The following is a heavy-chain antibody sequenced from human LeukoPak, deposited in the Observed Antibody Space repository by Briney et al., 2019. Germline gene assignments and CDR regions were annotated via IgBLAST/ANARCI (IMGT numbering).Heavy chain of an antibody. J-gene: IGHJ5*02. Sequence: ASVKVSCKASGYTFTGYYMHWVRQAPGQGLEWMGWINTNTGNPTYAQGFTGRFVFSLDTSVSTAYLQISSLKAEDTAVYYCARELGTVTTEARFDPWGQGTLVTVSS. CDR3: ARELGTVTTEARFDP. CDR1: GYTFTGYY. V-gene: IGHV7-4-1*02. CDR2: INTNTGNP. D-gene: IGHD4-17*01.